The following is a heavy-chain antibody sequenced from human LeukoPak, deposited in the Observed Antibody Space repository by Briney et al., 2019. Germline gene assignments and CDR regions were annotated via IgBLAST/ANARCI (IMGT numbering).Heavy chain of an antibody. Sequence: GGSLRLSCAASGFTFSSYWMHWVRQAPGKGLVWVSRINSDGSSTSYADSVKGRFTISRDNAKNTLYLQRNSLRAEDTAVYYCARGVSSFGELFSSRVDPWGQGTLVTVSS. CDR3: ARGVSSFGELFSSRVDP. CDR1: GFTFSSYW. V-gene: IGHV3-74*01. CDR2: INSDGSST. J-gene: IGHJ5*02. D-gene: IGHD3-10*01.